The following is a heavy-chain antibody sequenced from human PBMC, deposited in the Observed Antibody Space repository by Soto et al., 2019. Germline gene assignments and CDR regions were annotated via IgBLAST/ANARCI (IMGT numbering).Heavy chain of an antibody. CDR2: IIPIFGTA. J-gene: IGHJ6*02. CDR3: ALGGYSYGTDYGMDV. D-gene: IGHD5-18*01. V-gene: IGHV1-69*13. Sequence: GASVKVACKASGGTFCSYAISWVRQAPGQGLEWMGGIIPIFGTANYAQKFQGRVTITADESTSTAYMELSSLRSEDTAVYYGALGGYSYGTDYGMDVWRQGTTVTVSS. CDR1: GGTFCSYA.